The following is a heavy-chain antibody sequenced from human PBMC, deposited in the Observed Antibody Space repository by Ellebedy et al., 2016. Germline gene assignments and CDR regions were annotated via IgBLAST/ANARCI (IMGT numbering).Heavy chain of an antibody. D-gene: IGHD4-17*01. CDR1: GFTVSSNY. Sequence: GESLKISCAASGFTVSSNYMSWVRQAPGKGLEWVSVLYTGGNTYYADSVKGRFTISRDNPKNTLYLQMNSLRDEDTAVYYCASNGGVGYGDSQFDYWGQGTLVTVSS. J-gene: IGHJ4*02. V-gene: IGHV3-53*01. CDR3: ASNGGVGYGDSQFDY. CDR2: LYTGGNT.